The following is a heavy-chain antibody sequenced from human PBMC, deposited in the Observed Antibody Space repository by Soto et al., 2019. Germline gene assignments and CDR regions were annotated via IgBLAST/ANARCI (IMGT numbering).Heavy chain of an antibody. V-gene: IGHV3-23*01. CDR1: GFTFSSYA. CDR2: ISGSGGST. J-gene: IGHJ6*02. D-gene: IGHD3-3*01. CDR3: AKDPSLRFLEWLTPSYYYYYYGMDV. Sequence: PGGSLRLSCAASGFTFSSYAMSWVRQAPGKGLEWVSAISGSGGSTYYADSVKGRFTISRDNSKNTLYLQMNSLRAEDTAAYYCAKDPSLRFLEWLTPSYYYYYYGMDVWGQGTTVTVSS.